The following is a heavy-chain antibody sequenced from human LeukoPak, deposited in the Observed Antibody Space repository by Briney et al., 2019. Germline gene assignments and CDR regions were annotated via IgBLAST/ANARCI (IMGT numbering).Heavy chain of an antibody. CDR2: MNPNSGNT. CDR1: GYTFTSYD. Sequence: GASVKVSCKASGYTFTSYDINWVRQATGQGLEWMGWMNPNSGNTGYAQKFQGRVTMTRNTSISTAYMELSSLRFEDTALFYCARHLQTTVTRDYYTHPMDVWGKGTTVTVSS. D-gene: IGHD4-17*01. J-gene: IGHJ6*03. CDR3: ARHLQTTVTRDYYTHPMDV. V-gene: IGHV1-8*01.